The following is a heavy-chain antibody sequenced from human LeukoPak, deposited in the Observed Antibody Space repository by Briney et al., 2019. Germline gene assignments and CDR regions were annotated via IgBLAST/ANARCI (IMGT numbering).Heavy chain of an antibody. J-gene: IGHJ3*02. CDR1: GGTFSSYA. CDR3: ATTAGYYYDSSGYYVAETFDI. CDR2: IIPIFGTA. V-gene: IGHV1-69*01. D-gene: IGHD3-22*01. Sequence: GSSVKASCKASGGTFSSYAISWVRQAPGQGLEWMGGIIPIFGTANYAQKFQGRVTITADESTSTAYMELSSLRSEDTAVYYCATTAGYYYDSSGYYVAETFDIWGQGTMVTVSS.